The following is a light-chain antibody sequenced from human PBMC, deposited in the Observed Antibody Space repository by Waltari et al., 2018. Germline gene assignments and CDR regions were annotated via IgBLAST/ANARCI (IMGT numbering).Light chain of an antibody. Sequence: QAGLTQPPSVSKDLRQTATPTCTGNSNTVGNQGAAWLQQYQGHPPQLLFYRNNNRPSGISARFSASRSANTASLTITGLQPEDEADYYCSAWDSNLNAWVFGGGTKLTVL. CDR2: RNN. CDR3: SAWDSNLNAWV. CDR1: SNTVGNQG. V-gene: IGLV10-54*04. J-gene: IGLJ3*02.